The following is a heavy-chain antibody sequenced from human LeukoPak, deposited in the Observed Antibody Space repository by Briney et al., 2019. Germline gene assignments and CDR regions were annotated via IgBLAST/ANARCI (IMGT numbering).Heavy chain of an antibody. CDR1: GFSLNTRGVG. D-gene: IGHD3-22*01. V-gene: IGHV2-5*02. CDR3: AHRKNYYDSSVFDN. CDR2: IDWDDDR. Sequence: SGPTLVNPTPTLTLTCTFSGFSLNTRGVGVGWIRQPPGRALEWLALIDWDDDRRYSPSLKSRLTITKDTSKNQVVLTMTNMDPVDTATYFCAHRKNYYDSSVFDNWGQGTLVTVSS. J-gene: IGHJ4*02.